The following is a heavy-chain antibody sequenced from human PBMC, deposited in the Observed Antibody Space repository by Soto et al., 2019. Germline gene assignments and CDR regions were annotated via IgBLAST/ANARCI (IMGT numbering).Heavy chain of an antibody. CDR1: GGTVSSYA. CDR3: ARDVSSDTTGFRGYDL. D-gene: IGHD3-10*01. CDR2: FIPIFVSA. Sequence: QLHLVQSGAEVKKAGSSVKVSCKASGGTVSSYAITWVRQAPGKGLEWMGVFIPIFVSAHYAPKFQGRITITEDESTITAYMELSGLTSEDTAIYYCARDVSSDTTGFRGYDLWGQGTQVTVSS. J-gene: IGHJ4*02. V-gene: IGHV1-69*01.